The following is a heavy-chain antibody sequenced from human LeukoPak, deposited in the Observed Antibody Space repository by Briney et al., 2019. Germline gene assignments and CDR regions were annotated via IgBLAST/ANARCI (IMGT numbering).Heavy chain of an antibody. D-gene: IGHD2-2*01. CDR1: GYTFTNYG. Sequence: ASVKVFCKASGYTFTNYGISWVRQAPGQGLEGMGGITPYNGHTNYAQKIQGRVTMTTDTSTNTAYMDLRSLRSDDTAVYYCARVWGYCGNTNCYQSFDYWGQGTLVTVTS. V-gene: IGHV1-18*01. J-gene: IGHJ4*02. CDR3: ARVWGYCGNTNCYQSFDY. CDR2: ITPYNGHT.